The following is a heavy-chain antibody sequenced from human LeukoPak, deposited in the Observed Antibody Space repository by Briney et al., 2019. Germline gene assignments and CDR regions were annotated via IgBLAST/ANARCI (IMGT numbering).Heavy chain of an antibody. CDR3: ARGFYGGSYAGAFDI. J-gene: IGHJ3*02. D-gene: IGHD4/OR15-4a*01. Sequence: SETLSLTCTVSGYSISSGYYWSWIRQPAGKGLEWIGRIYTGGSTNYNPSLKSRVTMSVDTSKNQFSLKLSSVTPEDTAVYYCARGFYGGSYAGAFDIWGQGTMVTVSS. V-gene: IGHV4-4*07. CDR1: GYSISSGYY. CDR2: IYTGGST.